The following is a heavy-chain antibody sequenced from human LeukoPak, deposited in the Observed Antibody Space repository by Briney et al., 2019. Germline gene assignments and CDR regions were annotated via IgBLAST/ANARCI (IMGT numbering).Heavy chain of an antibody. D-gene: IGHD3-3*01. CDR1: GFTFSSYG. CDR3: AKEQGRFWSGYYTYEAFDI. CDR2: ISYDGSNK. J-gene: IGHJ3*02. V-gene: IGHV3-30*18. Sequence: GGSLRLSCAASGFTFSSYGIQWVRQAPGKGLEWVAVISYDGSNKYCADSVKGRFTISRDNSKNTLYLQMNSLRAEDTAVYHCAKEQGRFWSGYYTYEAFDIWGQGTMVTVSS.